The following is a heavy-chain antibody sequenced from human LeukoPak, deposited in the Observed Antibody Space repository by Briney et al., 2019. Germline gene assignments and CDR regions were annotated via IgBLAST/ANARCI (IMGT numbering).Heavy chain of an antibody. V-gene: IGHV3-21*01. CDR1: GFTFSSYS. CDR2: ISSSSYI. J-gene: IGHJ3*02. D-gene: IGHD3-3*01. CDR3: ARGGAVLRFLEWLFDAFDI. Sequence: GGSLRLPCAASGFTFSSYSMNWVRQAPGKGLEWVSSISSSSYIYYADSVKGRFTISRDNAKNSLYLQMNSLRAEDTAVYYCARGGAVLRFLEWLFDAFDIWGQGTMVTVSS.